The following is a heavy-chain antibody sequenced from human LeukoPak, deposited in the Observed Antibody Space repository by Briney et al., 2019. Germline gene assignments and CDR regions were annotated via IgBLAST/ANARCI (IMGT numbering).Heavy chain of an antibody. CDR1: GCSFTSYY. CDR3: ARVRDYGYLDY. CDR2: INPTVGST. D-gene: IGHD5-18*01. Sequence: ASVKVSCKASGCSFTSYYIHWVRQAPGQGLEWLGLINPTVGSTNYAQNFQDRLTMTRDTSTSTVYMELSSLRSDDTAVYYCARVRDYGYLDYWGQGTLVPVSS. J-gene: IGHJ4*02. V-gene: IGHV1-46*01.